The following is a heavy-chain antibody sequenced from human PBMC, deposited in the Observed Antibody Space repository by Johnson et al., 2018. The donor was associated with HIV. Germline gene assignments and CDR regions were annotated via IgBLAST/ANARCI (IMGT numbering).Heavy chain of an antibody. Sequence: QVLLVEYGGGLVKPGGSLRLSCAASGFTFSDYYMSWIRQAPGKGLEWVSYISSSGSTIYYADSVKGRFTISRDNAKNSRYLQMNSLRAEDTAVYYCARDRRDVSSSRWFGPTRRAFDIWGQGTMVTVSS. J-gene: IGHJ3*02. CDR3: ARDRRDVSSSRWFGPTRRAFDI. D-gene: IGHD6-6*01. V-gene: IGHV3-11*04. CDR2: ISSSGSTI. CDR1: GFTFSDYY.